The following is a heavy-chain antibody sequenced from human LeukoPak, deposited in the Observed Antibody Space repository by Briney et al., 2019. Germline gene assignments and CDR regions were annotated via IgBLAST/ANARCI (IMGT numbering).Heavy chain of an antibody. CDR1: GSSISSYY. CDR3: ARIGIAAALDY. D-gene: IGHD6-13*01. J-gene: IGHJ4*02. CDR2: IYYSGST. V-gene: IGHV4-59*01. Sequence: PSETLSLTCTVSGSSISSYYWSWIRQPPGKGLEWIGYIYYSGSTNYNPSLKSRVTISVDTSKNQFSLKLSSVTAADTAVYYCARIGIAAALDYWGQGTLVTVSS.